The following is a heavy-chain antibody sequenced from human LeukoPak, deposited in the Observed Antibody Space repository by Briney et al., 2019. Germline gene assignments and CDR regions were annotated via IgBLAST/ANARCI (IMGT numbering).Heavy chain of an antibody. D-gene: IGHD3-16*02. J-gene: IGHJ4*02. CDR1: GFTVSSNY. V-gene: IGHV4-34*08. CDR2: INHSGST. CDR3: AYDYVWGSYRLDY. Sequence: GSLRLSCAASGFTVSSNYMSWVRQAPGKGLEWIGEINHSGSTNYNPSLKSRVTISVDTSKNQFSLKLSSVTAADTAVYYCAYDYVWGSYRLDYWGQGTLVTVSS.